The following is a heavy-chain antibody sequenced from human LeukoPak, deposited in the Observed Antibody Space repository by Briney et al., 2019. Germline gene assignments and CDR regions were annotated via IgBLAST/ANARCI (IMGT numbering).Heavy chain of an antibody. J-gene: IGHJ4*02. V-gene: IGHV3-30*04. Sequence: PGGSLRLSCAASGFIFSSYTMHWVRQAPGKGLEWVAVISYDGNNKYYADSVQGRFTISRDNSKNTLYLQMNSLRAEDTAVYYCAKETSFESTVTTPDYWGQGTLVTVSS. CDR2: ISYDGNNK. CDR1: GFIFSSYT. CDR3: AKETSFESTVTTPDY. D-gene: IGHD4-17*01.